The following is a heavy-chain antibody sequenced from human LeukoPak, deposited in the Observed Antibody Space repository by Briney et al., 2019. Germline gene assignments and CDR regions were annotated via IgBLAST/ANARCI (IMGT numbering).Heavy chain of an antibody. CDR3: ARRTITMVRGKIFDY. D-gene: IGHD3-10*01. Sequence: SETLSLTCTVSRGSTSTYYWSWIRQPPGKGLEWSGESNHSGSTNYNPSLKSRVALSVDTSKNQFSLKLSSVTAADTAVYYCARRTITMVRGKIFDYWGQGTLVTVSS. J-gene: IGHJ4*02. CDR2: SNHSGST. V-gene: IGHV4-34*01. CDR1: RGSTSTYY.